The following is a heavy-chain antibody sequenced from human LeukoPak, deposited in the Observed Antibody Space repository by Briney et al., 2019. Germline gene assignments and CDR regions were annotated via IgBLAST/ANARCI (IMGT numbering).Heavy chain of an antibody. D-gene: IGHD1-7*01. CDR3: ARKGLGGELGGFDS. V-gene: IGHV3-48*04. CDR2: ISSSSSTI. Sequence: PGRSLRLSCAASGFTFSSYGMHWVRQAPGKGLEWVSYISSSSSTIYYADSVKGRFTISRDNAKNSLYLQMNSLRVEDTALYHCARKGLGGELGGFDSWGQGTLVTVSS. CDR1: GFTFSSYG. J-gene: IGHJ4*02.